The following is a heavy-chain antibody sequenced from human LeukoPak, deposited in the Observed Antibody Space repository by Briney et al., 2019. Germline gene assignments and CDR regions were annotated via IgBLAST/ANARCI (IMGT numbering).Heavy chain of an antibody. V-gene: IGHV5-51*01. J-gene: IGHJ3*02. CDR1: GSSSTSYW. Sequence: GEPRKTSCKGSGSSSTSYWSGGVGQLPGRGLGGLGIIYPGDSDTRYSPSFQGQVTISADKSISTTYLQWSSLKASDTAMYYCARPPAPITLTAFDIWGQGTMVTVSS. D-gene: IGHD3-16*01. CDR2: IYPGDSDT. CDR3: ARPPAPITLTAFDI.